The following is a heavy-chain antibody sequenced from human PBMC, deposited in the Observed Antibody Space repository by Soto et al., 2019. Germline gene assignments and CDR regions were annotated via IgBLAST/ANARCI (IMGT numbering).Heavy chain of an antibody. Sequence: QMQLMESGPRLVKASETLSLTCTVSGGSISTYYWNWIRKSPGKGLEWVGYISRTGSTYYNPSLISRAAISLDTSRNRLSLKLTSVTAADTAVYFCARQIGDDPFDIWGQGTMVTVSS. CDR3: ARQIGDDPFDI. J-gene: IGHJ3*02. CDR1: GGSISTYY. D-gene: IGHD3-3*01. V-gene: IGHV4-59*08. CDR2: ISRTGST.